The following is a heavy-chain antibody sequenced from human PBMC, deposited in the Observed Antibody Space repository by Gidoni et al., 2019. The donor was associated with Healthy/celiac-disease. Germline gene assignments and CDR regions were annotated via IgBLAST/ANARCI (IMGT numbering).Heavy chain of an antibody. J-gene: IGHJ4*02. V-gene: IGHV2-70*15. CDR3: ARIRRYSSSWYYFDY. CDR2: IDWDDDK. CDR1: GFSLSTSGMC. D-gene: IGHD6-13*01. Sequence: QVTLRESGPALVKPTQTLTLTCTFSGFSLSTSGMCVSWIRQPPGKALEWLARIDWDDDKYYSTSLKTRLTISKDTSKNQVVLTMTNMDPVDTATYYCARIRRYSSSWYYFDYWGQGTLVTVSS.